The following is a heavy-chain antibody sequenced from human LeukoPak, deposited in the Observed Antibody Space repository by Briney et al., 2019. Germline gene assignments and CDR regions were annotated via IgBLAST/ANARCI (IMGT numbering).Heavy chain of an antibody. CDR2: IKQDGSEK. CDR3: ARRTYRGSYYYYYYYMDV. V-gene: IGHV3-7*01. J-gene: IGHJ6*03. Sequence: GGSLRLSXAASGFTFSSYWMSWVRQAPGKGLEWVANIKQDGSEKYYVDSVKGRFTISRDNAKNSLYLQMNSLRAEDTAVYYCARRTYRGSYYYYYYYMDVWGKGTTVTVSS. CDR1: GFTFSSYW. D-gene: IGHD1-26*01.